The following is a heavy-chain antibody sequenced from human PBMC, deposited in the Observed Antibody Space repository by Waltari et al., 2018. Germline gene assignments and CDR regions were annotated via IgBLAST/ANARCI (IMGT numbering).Heavy chain of an antibody. V-gene: IGHV4-61*02. J-gene: IGHJ6*02. Sequence: QVQLQESGPGLVKPSQTLSLTCTVSGGSISSRSSYWSWIRQPAGKGLAWIGRIYTSWSTNYNPSLKSRVTISVDTSKNQFSLKLSSVTAADMAVYYCARDRPVGITIFGVAVGPYYYGMDVWGQGTTVTVSS. CDR2: IYTSWST. CDR3: ARDRPVGITIFGVAVGPYYYGMDV. CDR1: GGSISSRSSY. D-gene: IGHD3-3*01.